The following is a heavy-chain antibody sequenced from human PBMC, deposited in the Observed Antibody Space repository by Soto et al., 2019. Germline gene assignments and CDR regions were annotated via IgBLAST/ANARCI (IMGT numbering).Heavy chain of an antibody. V-gene: IGHV3-21*01. Sequence: GGSLRLSCAASGFTFSSYSMNWVRQAPGKGLEWVSSISSSSSYIYYADSVKGRFTISRDNAKNSLYLQMNSLRAEDTAVYYCARVDIAVAGGVVGWGQGTLVTVSS. CDR1: GFTFSSYS. D-gene: IGHD6-19*01. J-gene: IGHJ4*02. CDR2: ISSSSSYI. CDR3: ARVDIAVAGGVVG.